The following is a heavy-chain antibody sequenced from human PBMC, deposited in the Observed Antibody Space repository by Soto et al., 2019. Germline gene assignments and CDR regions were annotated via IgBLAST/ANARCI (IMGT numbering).Heavy chain of an antibody. CDR1: GGSISSGDYY. D-gene: IGHD3-3*01. V-gene: IGHV4-30-4*01. Sequence: PSETLSLTCTVSGGSISSGDYYWSWIRQPPGKGLEWIGYIYYSGSTYYNPSLKSRVTISVDTSKNQFSLKLSSVTAADTAVYYCARKTSDYDFWPFFDYWGRGTLVTVSS. CDR2: IYYSGST. J-gene: IGHJ4*02. CDR3: ARKTSDYDFWPFFDY.